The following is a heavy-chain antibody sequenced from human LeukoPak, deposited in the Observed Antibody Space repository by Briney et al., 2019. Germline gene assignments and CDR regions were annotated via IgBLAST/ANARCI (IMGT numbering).Heavy chain of an antibody. CDR3: ARGYCSSTSCYTFTEFDY. D-gene: IGHD2-2*02. J-gene: IGHJ4*02. V-gene: IGHV1-2*02. Sequence: ASVKVSCKVSGYTLTELSMHWVRQAPGQGLEWMGWINPNSGGTNYAQKFQGRVTMTRDTSISTAYMELSRLRSDDTAVYYCARGYCSSTSCYTFTEFDYWGQGTLVTVSS. CDR2: INPNSGGT. CDR1: GYTLTELS.